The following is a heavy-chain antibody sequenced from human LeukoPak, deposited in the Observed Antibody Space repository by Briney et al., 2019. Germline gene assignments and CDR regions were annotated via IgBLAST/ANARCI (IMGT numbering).Heavy chain of an antibody. CDR2: ISSGCNTI. Sequence: PGGSLRLSCAASGFTFSSYELNWVRQAPGKGLDWLSYISSGCNTIHHADSVKGRFTISRDNAKNSVYLQMNSLRADGTAVYYCARSWLAVAGPEYWGQGTLVTVSS. V-gene: IGHV3-48*03. CDR1: GFTFSSYE. D-gene: IGHD6-19*01. J-gene: IGHJ4*02. CDR3: ARSWLAVAGPEY.